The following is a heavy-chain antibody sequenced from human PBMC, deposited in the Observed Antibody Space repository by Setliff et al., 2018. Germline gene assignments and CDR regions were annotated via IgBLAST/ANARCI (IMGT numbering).Heavy chain of an antibody. V-gene: IGHV4-4*07. CDR2: IYTSWST. Sequence: SETLRLSCATSGFMFSNHAMSWIRQPAGKGLEWLGQIYTSWSTNYNPSLKGRATLSIDASKKQFSLKLTSVTAADTAVYYCARMSGFLYMDVWGKGTTVTVSS. J-gene: IGHJ6*03. CDR3: ARMSGFLYMDV. CDR1: GFMFSNHA. D-gene: IGHD3-3*01.